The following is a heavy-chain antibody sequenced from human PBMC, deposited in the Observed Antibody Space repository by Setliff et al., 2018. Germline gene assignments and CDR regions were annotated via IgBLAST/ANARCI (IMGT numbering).Heavy chain of an antibody. CDR3: TVYNTGSSKDHY. CDR1: GGSFSTYH. CDR2: IYHSGNT. J-gene: IGHJ4*02. V-gene: IGHV4-34*01. Sequence: PSETLSLTCAVYGGSFSTYHWGWIRQSPGKGLEWIGTIYHSGNTYYNPSLNSRLTISVDTSKNQFSLRLTSVTAADTALYYCTVYNTGSSKDHYWGQGTPVTVSS. D-gene: IGHD2-8*02.